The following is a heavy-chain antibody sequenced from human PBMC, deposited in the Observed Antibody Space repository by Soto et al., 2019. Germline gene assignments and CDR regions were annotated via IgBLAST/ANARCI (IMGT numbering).Heavy chain of an antibody. D-gene: IGHD3-9*01. CDR3: AKDYYDILTGYPYYYYMDV. J-gene: IGHJ6*03. Sequence: GSLRLSCAASGFTFRNYGMNWVRQAPGKGLEWVSYISSGSSTIYYADSVKGRFTISRDNAKNSLYLQMNSLRADDTAVYYYAKDYYDILTGYPYYYYMDVWGKGTTVTVSS. V-gene: IGHV3-48*01. CDR1: GFTFRNYG. CDR2: ISSGSSTI.